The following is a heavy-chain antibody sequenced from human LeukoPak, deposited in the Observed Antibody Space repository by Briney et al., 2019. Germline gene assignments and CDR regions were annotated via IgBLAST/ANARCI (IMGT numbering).Heavy chain of an antibody. Sequence: GGSLRLSCAASGFTFSSYWMSWVRQAPGKGLEWVANIKQDGSEKYYVDSVKGRFTISRDNAKNSLYLQMNSLRVEDTAVYYCARVRDYYDSSGYYYELNDAFDIWGRGTMVTVSS. CDR3: ARVRDYYDSSGYYYELNDAFDI. D-gene: IGHD3-22*01. CDR2: IKQDGSEK. CDR1: GFTFSSYW. V-gene: IGHV3-7*01. J-gene: IGHJ3*02.